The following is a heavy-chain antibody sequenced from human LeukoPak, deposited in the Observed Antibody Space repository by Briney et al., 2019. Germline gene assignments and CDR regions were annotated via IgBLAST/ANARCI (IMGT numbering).Heavy chain of an antibody. D-gene: IGHD3-22*01. CDR1: GGSISSSSYY. CDR2: IYYSGST. V-gene: IGHV4-39*02. Sequence: PSETLSLTCTVSGGSISSSSYYWGWIRQPPGKGLEWIGGIYYSGSTYYNPSLRSRVTISVDTSKNHFSLKLSAVTAADTAVYYCARLSNYYDISGYYKGDWYFDLWGRGTLVTVSS. CDR3: ARLSNYYDISGYYKGDWYFDL. J-gene: IGHJ2*01.